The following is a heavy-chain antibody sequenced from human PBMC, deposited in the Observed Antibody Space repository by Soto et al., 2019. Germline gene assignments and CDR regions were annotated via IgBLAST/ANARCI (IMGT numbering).Heavy chain of an antibody. Sequence: SAHTLVNPTETLTLTCTVSGFSLSNPRMSVSWIRQPPGKAREWLAHIFSNDAKSHSPSLKSRLTITKDTSKTQVVLRMTKMDPVDTATYYCAHSRSSRSSFDYWGQGTLVTVSS. CDR3: AHSRSSRSSFDY. J-gene: IGHJ4*02. CDR1: GFSLSNPRMS. CDR2: IFSNDAK. V-gene: IGHV2-26*01. D-gene: IGHD6-6*01.